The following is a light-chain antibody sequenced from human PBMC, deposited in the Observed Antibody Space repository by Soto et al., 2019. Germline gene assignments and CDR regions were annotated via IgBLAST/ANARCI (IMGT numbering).Light chain of an antibody. CDR1: GASSD. CDR2: CNN. J-gene: IGLJ1*01. CDR3: QSFDSRLNALYV. V-gene: IGLV1-40*01. Sequence: QSVLTQPPSASGAPGQRVTISCTGASSDVHWYQHLPGTAPKLLIYCNNNRPSGVPDRFSGPKSGTSASLAITGLQAEDEADYYCQSFDSRLNALYVFGTGPKLTVL.